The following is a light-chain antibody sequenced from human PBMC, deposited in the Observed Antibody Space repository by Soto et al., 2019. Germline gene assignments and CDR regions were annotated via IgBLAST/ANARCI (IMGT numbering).Light chain of an antibody. CDR1: QTVNIND. J-gene: IGKJ4*01. V-gene: IGKV3-20*01. CDR2: GAF. Sequence: EVDSTQSTDTRSLTPGRRATLSCMPSQTVNINDFAWYQQIPGQAPRLIISGAFGRATGTPDTLSASACGRDFTLTNSRLEPEDFAVYCCQEDGSSPPAVGGGTK. CDR3: QEDGSSPPA.